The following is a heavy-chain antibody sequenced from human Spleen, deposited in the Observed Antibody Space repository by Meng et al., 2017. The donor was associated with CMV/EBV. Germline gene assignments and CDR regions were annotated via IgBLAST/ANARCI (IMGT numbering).Heavy chain of an antibody. V-gene: IGHV4-39*07. Sequence: GSLRLSCTVSGGSISSSSYYWGWIRQPPGKGLEWIGSIYYSGSTYYNPSLKSRVTISVDTSKNQFSLKLSSVTAADTAVYYCARTQDCSSTSCYTGFDPWSQGTLVTVSS. J-gene: IGHJ5*02. CDR3: ARTQDCSSTSCYTGFDP. CDR1: GGSISSSSYY. D-gene: IGHD2-2*01. CDR2: IYYSGST.